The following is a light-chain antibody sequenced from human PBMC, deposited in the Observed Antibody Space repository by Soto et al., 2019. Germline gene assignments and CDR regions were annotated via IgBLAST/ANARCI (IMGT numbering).Light chain of an antibody. J-gene: IGKJ3*01. V-gene: IGKV3-20*01. Sequence: IVLTQSPGTLSLSPGERATLSCRASQSVGSNFLAWYQQKPGQAPRLLIYGASSRDTSIQHRFSGSGSGTDFTLTLSRLEPEDSAVYFFQQYVNSLFPFGPGTKVDIE. CDR1: QSVGSNF. CDR2: GAS. CDR3: QQYVNSLFP.